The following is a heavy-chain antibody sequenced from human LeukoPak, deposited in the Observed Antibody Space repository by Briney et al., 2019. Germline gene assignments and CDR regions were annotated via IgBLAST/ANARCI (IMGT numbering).Heavy chain of an antibody. Sequence: GGSLRLSCAASGFTFNTYSVTWVRQAPGKGLEWVSSTVSRGTTQYADSVKGRFTVSRDTSKNTLYLQMNSLRADDTAVYYCAKCSTSAYTTGWFNWIDPWGQGTLVTVSS. CDR1: GFTFNTYS. CDR2: TVSRGTT. D-gene: IGHD6-19*01. V-gene: IGHV3-23*01. CDR3: AKCSTSAYTTGWFNWIDP. J-gene: IGHJ5*02.